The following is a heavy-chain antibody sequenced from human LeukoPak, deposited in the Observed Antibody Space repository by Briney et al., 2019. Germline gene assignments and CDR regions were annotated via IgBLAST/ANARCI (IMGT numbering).Heavy chain of an antibody. D-gene: IGHD3-22*01. CDR3: ARDRGRYYDSRGFYWGYYFDS. Sequence: GGSLRLSCAASGFTFSSYGITWVRQAPGKGLEWVAVIWYDGSNKYYADSVKGRFTISRDNSKNTLYLQMSSVRVDDTAVYYCARDRGRYYDSRGFYWGYYFDSWGQGILVTVST. V-gene: IGHV3-33*08. CDR1: GFTFSSYG. J-gene: IGHJ4*02. CDR2: IWYDGSNK.